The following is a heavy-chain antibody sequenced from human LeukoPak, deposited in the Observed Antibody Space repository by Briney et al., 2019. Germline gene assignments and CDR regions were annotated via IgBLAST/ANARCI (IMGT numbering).Heavy chain of an antibody. J-gene: IGHJ4*02. D-gene: IGHD1-26*01. CDR1: GYTFTSYY. CDR2: IIPILGIA. Sequence: ASVKVSCKASGYTFTSYYMHWVRQAPGQGLEWMGRIIPILGIANYAQKFQGRVTITADKSTSTAYMELSSLRSGDTAVYYCAGGLKWELLAQHDYWGQGTLVTVSS. V-gene: IGHV1-69*02. CDR3: AGGLKWELLAQHDY.